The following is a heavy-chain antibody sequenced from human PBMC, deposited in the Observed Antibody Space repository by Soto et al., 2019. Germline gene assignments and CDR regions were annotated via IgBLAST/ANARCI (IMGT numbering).Heavy chain of an antibody. J-gene: IGHJ6*02. CDR1: EFTFSSYG. CDR3: AKDNPHSPGYYSDTDV. CDR2: ISNDGSNK. Sequence: GGSLRLSCAASEFTFSSYGMHWVRQAPGKGLEWVAVISNDGSNKYYIDSVKGRFTISRDNSQNTLYLQMSSLRAEDTAVYYCAKDNPHSPGYYSDTDVWGQGTTVTVSS. D-gene: IGHD2-21*01. V-gene: IGHV3-30*18.